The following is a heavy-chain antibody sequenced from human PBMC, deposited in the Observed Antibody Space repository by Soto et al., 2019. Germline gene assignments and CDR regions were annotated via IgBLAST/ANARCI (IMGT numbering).Heavy chain of an antibody. V-gene: IGHV4-31*03. CDR3: ASVIGGHFHYYFYX. D-gene: IGHD2-21*01. CDR2: IYHSGRS. Sequence: PSETLSLTCTVSGVSISSVGYYWGWIRQHQGKGLEWIGDIYHSGRSYCNPSINSRVIMSVDTSKNHFSLNLNSVTAADTAMYFCASVIGGHFHYYFYXWGQGTLFTVSX. J-gene: IGHJ4*02. CDR1: GVSISSVGYY.